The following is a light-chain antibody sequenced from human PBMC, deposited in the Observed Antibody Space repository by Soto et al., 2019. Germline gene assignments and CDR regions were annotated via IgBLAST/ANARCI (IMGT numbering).Light chain of an antibody. Sequence: EIVMTQSPATLSVSPGERATLSCRASQSISTELSWYQQKPGQPPRLLIYSASTRATGVPARFTGSGSGSDFTLTISGLQSEDFAVYYCQHGHNGPLTFGQGTRLEI. CDR3: QHGHNGPLT. V-gene: IGKV3-15*01. CDR1: QSISTE. CDR2: SAS. J-gene: IGKJ2*01.